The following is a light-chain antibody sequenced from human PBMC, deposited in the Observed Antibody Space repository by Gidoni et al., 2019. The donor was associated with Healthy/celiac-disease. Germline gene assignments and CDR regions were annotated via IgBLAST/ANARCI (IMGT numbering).Light chain of an antibody. Sequence: DIQMTQSPSSLSASVGDRVTIPCQASQDISNYLNWYQQKPGKAPKLLIYEASNLETGVPSRFSGSGSGTDFTFTISNLQHEDIATYYCQQYDNLPPLTFGGGTKVEIK. J-gene: IGKJ4*01. CDR2: EAS. CDR1: QDISNY. V-gene: IGKV1-33*01. CDR3: QQYDNLPPLT.